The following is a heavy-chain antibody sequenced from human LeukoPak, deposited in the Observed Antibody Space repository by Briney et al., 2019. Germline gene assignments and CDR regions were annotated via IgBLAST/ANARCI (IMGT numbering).Heavy chain of an antibody. V-gene: IGHV1-69*04. CDR1: GGTFSSYA. CDR2: IIPILGIA. J-gene: IGHJ5*02. CDR3: ARDLADNGFDP. Sequence: ASVKVSCKASGGTFSSYAISWVRQAPGQGLEWMGRIIPILGIANYAQKFQGRVTMTTDTSTSTAYMELRSLRSDDTAVYYCARDLADNGFDPWGQGTLVTVSS.